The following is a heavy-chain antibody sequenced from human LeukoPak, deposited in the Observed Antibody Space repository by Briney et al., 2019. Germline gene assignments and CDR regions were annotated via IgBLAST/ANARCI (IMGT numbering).Heavy chain of an antibody. V-gene: IGHV3-23*01. J-gene: IGHJ3*02. D-gene: IGHD2-2*02. Sequence: GGSLRLSCAASGFTFSSYAMSWVRQAPGKGLEWVSAISGSGGSTYYADSVKGRFTISRDNSKNTLYLQMNSLRAEDTAVYYCARDWGYCSSTSCYRLGAFDIWGQGTMVTVSS. CDR1: GFTFSSYA. CDR2: ISGSGGST. CDR3: ARDWGYCSSTSCYRLGAFDI.